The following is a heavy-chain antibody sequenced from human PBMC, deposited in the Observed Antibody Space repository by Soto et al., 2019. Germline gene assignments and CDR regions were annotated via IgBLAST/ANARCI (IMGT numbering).Heavy chain of an antibody. CDR2: ISGRGINT. CDR1: GFTFSNCA. CDR3: AKGRLESCHGDACPDY. J-gene: IGHJ4*02. Sequence: EVQLLESGGGLVQPGGSLRLSCAASGFTFSNCAMSWVRQAPGKGLEWVSGISGRGINTDYADSVKGRFTISRDNSKNTLSLHMNSLRVEDTAVYFCAKGRLESCHGDACPDYWGQGTLVTVSS. V-gene: IGHV3-23*01. D-gene: IGHD2-21*01.